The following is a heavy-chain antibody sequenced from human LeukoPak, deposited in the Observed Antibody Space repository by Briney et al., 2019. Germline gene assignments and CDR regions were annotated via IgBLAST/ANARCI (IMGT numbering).Heavy chain of an antibody. J-gene: IGHJ4*02. D-gene: IGHD1-26*01. CDR2: INSDGSST. V-gene: IGHV3-74*01. Sequence: GGSLRLSCAASGFTFSSYWMHWVRQAPGKGLVWVSRINSDGSSTSYADSVKGRFTISRDNAKNTLYLQMNSLRAEDTAVYYCAREVGATYYFDYWGQGTLVTVSS. CDR1: GFTFSSYW. CDR3: AREVGATYYFDY.